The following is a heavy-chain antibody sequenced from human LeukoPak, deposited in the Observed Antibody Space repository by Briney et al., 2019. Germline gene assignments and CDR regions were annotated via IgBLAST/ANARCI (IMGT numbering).Heavy chain of an antibody. V-gene: IGHV4-39*01. D-gene: IGHD3-9*01. CDR2: IYYSGST. Sequence: SETLSLTCIVTGGSISSSSYYWGWSRQPPRKGLEWIGSIYYSGSTYYSPSLKSRVTLSVATPTSQFSLKLSSVTAADTAVYYCASQPYYDILTGYSHFDYWGQGTLVTVSS. CDR3: ASQPYYDILTGYSHFDY. CDR1: GGSISSSSYY. J-gene: IGHJ4*02.